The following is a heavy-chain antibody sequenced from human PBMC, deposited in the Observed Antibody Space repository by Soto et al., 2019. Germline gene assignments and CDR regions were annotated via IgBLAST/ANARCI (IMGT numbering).Heavy chain of an antibody. CDR3: ARGSVGATPVDAFDI. J-gene: IGHJ3*02. V-gene: IGHV1-69*13. CDR1: GGTFSSYA. CDR2: IIPIFGTA. D-gene: IGHD1-26*01. Sequence: ASVKVSRKASGGTFSSYAISWVRQAPGQGPEWMGGIIPIFGTANYAQKFQGRVTITADESTSTAYMELSSLRSEDTAVYYCARGSVGATPVDAFDIWGQGTMVTVSS.